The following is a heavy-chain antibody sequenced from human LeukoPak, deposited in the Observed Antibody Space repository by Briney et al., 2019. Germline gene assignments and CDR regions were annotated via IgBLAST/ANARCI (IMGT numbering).Heavy chain of an antibody. D-gene: IGHD3-22*01. CDR1: GFTASSNY. Sequence: GGSLRLSCAASGFTASSNYMNWVRQAPGKGLGWVSVIYSGGRTFYADSVKGRFTISRDNSKNTLYLQMNSLRAEDTAVYYCARGHYYDSSGLDYWGQGTLVTVSS. J-gene: IGHJ4*02. CDR2: IYSGGRT. CDR3: ARGHYYDSSGLDY. V-gene: IGHV3-66*02.